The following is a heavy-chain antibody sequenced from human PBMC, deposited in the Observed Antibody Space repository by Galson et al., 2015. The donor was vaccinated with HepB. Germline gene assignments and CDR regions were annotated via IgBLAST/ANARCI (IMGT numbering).Heavy chain of an antibody. CDR2: ISGAGGSR. CDR1: GFTFSSYA. V-gene: IGHV3-23*01. J-gene: IGHJ2*01. D-gene: IGHD3-22*01. CDR3: AKEFRAGDSSGFFDL. Sequence: SLRLSCAVSGFTFSSYAMSWVRQAPGKGLEWVSAISGAGGSRSYADSVKGRFTISRDNSKNTMYVQMDSLRAEDTAVYYCAKEFRAGDSSGFFDLWGRGTLVTVSS.